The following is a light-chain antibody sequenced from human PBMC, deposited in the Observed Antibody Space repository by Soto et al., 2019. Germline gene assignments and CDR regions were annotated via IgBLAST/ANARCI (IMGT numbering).Light chain of an antibody. CDR3: SAYTSSSLVV. V-gene: IGLV2-14*01. Sequence: QSALTQPASVSGSPGQSITISCTGTSSDVGGYNYVSWYQQHPGKAPKLLIYEVSNRPSGVSNRFSGSRAGNTASLTISGLQPEDEADYYCSAYTSSSLVVFGAGTKVTVL. CDR1: SSDVGGYNY. J-gene: IGLJ2*01. CDR2: EVS.